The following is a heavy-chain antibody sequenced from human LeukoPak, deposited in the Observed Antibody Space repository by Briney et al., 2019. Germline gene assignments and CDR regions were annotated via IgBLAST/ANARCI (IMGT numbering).Heavy chain of an antibody. D-gene: IGHD5-18*01. Sequence: SETLSLTCTVSGGSVSSDYWSWIRQPAGKGLEWIGRIYTSGSTNYNPSLKSRVTISVDTSKNQFSLKLSSVTAADTAVYYCARDSVTGTGFDYWGQGTLVTVSS. CDR1: GGSVSSDY. CDR3: ARDSVTGTGFDY. V-gene: IGHV4-4*07. CDR2: IYTSGST. J-gene: IGHJ4*02.